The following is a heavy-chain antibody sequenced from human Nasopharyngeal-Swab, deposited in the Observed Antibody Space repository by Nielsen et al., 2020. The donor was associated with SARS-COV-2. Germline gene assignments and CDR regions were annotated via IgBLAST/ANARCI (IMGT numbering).Heavy chain of an antibody. CDR2: ISYDGHIK. CDR1: GFTFSSYA. V-gene: IGHV3-30*04. CDR3: ARDGRGYDYGGGLD. J-gene: IGHJ4*02. Sequence: GESLKISCAASGFTFSSYAISWVRQAPGKGLEWVALISYDGHIKYFADSVKGRLTISRENYKNTLYLQMNSLRADDTAVYYCARDGRGYDYGGGLDWGQGTLVTVSS. D-gene: IGHD5-12*01.